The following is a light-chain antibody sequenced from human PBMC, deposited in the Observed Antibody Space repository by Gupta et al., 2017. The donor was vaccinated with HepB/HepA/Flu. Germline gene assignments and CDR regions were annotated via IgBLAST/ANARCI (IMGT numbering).Light chain of an antibody. CDR2: GAS. Sequence: EIVMTQSPATLSVSPGERATLSCRASQSVSSHLAWYQQKPGQAPRLLIYGASTRATGIPARFSGSGYGTDFTLTISSRQSEDFAVYSCQQDNDSHGVTFGGGTKVEIK. J-gene: IGKJ4*01. CDR3: QQDNDSHGVT. V-gene: IGKV3-15*01. CDR1: QSVSSH.